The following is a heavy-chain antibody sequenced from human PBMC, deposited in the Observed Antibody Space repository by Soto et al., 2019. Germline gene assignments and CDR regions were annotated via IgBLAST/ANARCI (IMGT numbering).Heavy chain of an antibody. CDR1: GFTVSSKY. V-gene: IGHV3-23*01. Sequence: PGGSLRLSCAASGFTVSSKYMIWVRQAPGKGLEWVSAISGSGGSTYYADSVKGRFTISRDNSKNTLYLQMNSLRAEDTAVYYCAKDAKVGATTYWGQGTLVTVSS. CDR2: ISGSGGST. D-gene: IGHD1-26*01. CDR3: AKDAKVGATTY. J-gene: IGHJ4*02.